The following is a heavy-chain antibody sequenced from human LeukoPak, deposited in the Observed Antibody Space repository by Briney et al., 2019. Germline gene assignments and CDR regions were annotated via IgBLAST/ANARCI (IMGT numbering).Heavy chain of an antibody. V-gene: IGHV6-1*01. CDR1: GDSVSSNSAA. Sequence: SQTLSLTCAISGDSVSSNSAAWNWIRQSPSRGLEWLGRTYYRSKWYNDYAVSVKSRITINPDTSKNQFSLQLNSVTPEDTAVYYCARIPHCSGGSCYSTIDYWGQGTLVTVSS. D-gene: IGHD2-15*01. CDR2: TYYRSKWYN. CDR3: ARIPHCSGGSCYSTIDY. J-gene: IGHJ4*02.